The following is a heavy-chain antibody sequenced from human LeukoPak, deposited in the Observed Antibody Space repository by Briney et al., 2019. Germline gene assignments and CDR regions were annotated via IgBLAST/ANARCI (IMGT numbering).Heavy chain of an antibody. J-gene: IGHJ4*02. V-gene: IGHV2-5*02. CDR2: IYWDHDK. D-gene: IGHD3-10*01. Sequence: SGPTLVKPTQTLTLTCTFSGFSLSTSGVGVGWIRQPPGKALEWLALIYWDHDKRYSPSLKTRLTITKDTSQNQVVLTMTNMGPVDTATYYCARLYCYGSGSYFYFDYWGQGTLVTVSS. CDR3: ARLYCYGSGSYFYFDY. CDR1: GFSLSTSGVG.